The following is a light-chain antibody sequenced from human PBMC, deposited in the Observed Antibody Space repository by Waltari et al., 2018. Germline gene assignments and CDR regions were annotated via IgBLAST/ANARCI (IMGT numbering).Light chain of an antibody. J-gene: IGKJ4*01. CDR2: DAS. Sequence: DIVLTQSPATLSLSPGERATLSCRASQSVSNFVAWYQQKPGQAPRLLIYDASNGATDILARFSGGGSGTDFTLTISSLEPEDFAVYYCQQRGNWPLTFGGGTKVEIK. CDR1: QSVSNF. V-gene: IGKV3-11*01. CDR3: QQRGNWPLT.